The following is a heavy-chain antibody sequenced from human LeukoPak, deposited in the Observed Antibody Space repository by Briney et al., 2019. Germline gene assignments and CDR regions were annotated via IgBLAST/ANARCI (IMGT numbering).Heavy chain of an antibody. D-gene: IGHD3-10*01. CDR2: IYYSGST. CDR1: GGSITSSGYY. Sequence: SETLSLTCTVSGGSITSSGYYWGWIRQPPGKGLEWIGSIYYSGSTYYNPSLKSRVTISVDTSKNQFSLKLSSVTAADTAVYYCARNVLLWFGERKGVFDYWGQGTLVTVSS. CDR3: ARNVLLWFGERKGVFDY. V-gene: IGHV4-39*07. J-gene: IGHJ4*02.